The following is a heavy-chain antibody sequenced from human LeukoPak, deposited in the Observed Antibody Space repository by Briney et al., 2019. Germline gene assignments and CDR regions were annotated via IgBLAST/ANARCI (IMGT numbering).Heavy chain of an antibody. Sequence: GRFTISRDNAKNSLYLQMNSLRAEDTAVYYCARWLVPAADNNWFDPWGQGTLVTVSS. J-gene: IGHJ5*02. V-gene: IGHV3-11*06. D-gene: IGHD2-2*01. CDR3: ARWLVPAADNNWFDP.